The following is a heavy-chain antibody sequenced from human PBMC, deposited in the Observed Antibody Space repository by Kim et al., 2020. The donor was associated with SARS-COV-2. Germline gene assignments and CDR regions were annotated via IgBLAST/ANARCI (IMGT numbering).Heavy chain of an antibody. J-gene: IGHJ4*02. Sequence: GGSLRLSCAASGFTFSSYAMSWVRQAPGKGLEWVSAISGSGGSTYYADSVKGRFTISRDNSKNTLYLQMNSLRAEDTAVYYCAKGGGITIFGVVITYYFCYWGQGALVTVSS. V-gene: IGHV3-23*01. CDR1: GFTFSSYA. CDR2: ISGSGGST. D-gene: IGHD3-3*01. CDR3: AKGGGITIFGVVITYYFCY.